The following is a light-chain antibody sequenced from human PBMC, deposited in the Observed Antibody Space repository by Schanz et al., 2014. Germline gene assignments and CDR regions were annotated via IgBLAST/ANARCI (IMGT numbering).Light chain of an antibody. CDR1: SDVVEGYNF. CDR3: SSYTSISTLV. Sequence: QSVLTQPPSASGSPGQSVTISCTATSDVVEGYNFVSWYQQHPGRAPKLLIYEVRQRPSGVSDRFSGSKSGYTASLTVSGLQADDEADYYCSSYTSISTLVFGGGTKVTVL. CDR2: EVR. V-gene: IGLV2-8*01. J-gene: IGLJ3*02.